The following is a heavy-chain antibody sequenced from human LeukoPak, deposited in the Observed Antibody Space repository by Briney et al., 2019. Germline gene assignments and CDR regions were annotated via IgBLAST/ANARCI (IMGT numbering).Heavy chain of an antibody. Sequence: PSETLSLTCTVSGCSINSYYWSWIRQPPGKGLEWVGSIYYSGSTNYNPSLKSRVTISVDASKNQFSLKLSSVTAADTAVYYCAGAGYYGSGSYYNEYYFDYWGQGTLVTVSS. D-gene: IGHD3-10*01. CDR3: AGAGYYGSGSYYNEYYFDY. V-gene: IGHV4-59*01. CDR1: GCSINSYY. J-gene: IGHJ4*02. CDR2: IYYSGST.